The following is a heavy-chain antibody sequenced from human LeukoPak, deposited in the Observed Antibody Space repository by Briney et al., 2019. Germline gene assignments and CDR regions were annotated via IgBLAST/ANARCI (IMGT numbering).Heavy chain of an antibody. Sequence: PSETLSLTCTVSGGSISSYYWSWIRQPPGKGLEWIGYIYYSGSTSYNPSLKSRVTISLDTSKNQFSLKLSSVTAADTAVYYCARGPRVYCSGGSCYYLDYWGLGTLVTVSS. CDR1: GGSISSYY. CDR2: IYYSGST. CDR3: ARGPRVYCSGGSCYYLDY. J-gene: IGHJ4*02. V-gene: IGHV4-59*01. D-gene: IGHD2-15*01.